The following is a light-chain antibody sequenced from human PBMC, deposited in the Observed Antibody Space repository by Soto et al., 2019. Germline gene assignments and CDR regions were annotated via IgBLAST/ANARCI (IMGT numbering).Light chain of an antibody. V-gene: IGLV1-51*01. CDR1: IPNIGNNY. CDR2: DNN. Sequence: APRPECRILRSGNIPNIGNNYVSWYQQLPGTAPKLLIYDNNKRPSGIPDRFSGSKSGTSATLGITGLQTGDEADYYCGTWDSSLSAGVFGGGTKVTVL. CDR3: GTWDSSLSAGV. J-gene: IGLJ2*01.